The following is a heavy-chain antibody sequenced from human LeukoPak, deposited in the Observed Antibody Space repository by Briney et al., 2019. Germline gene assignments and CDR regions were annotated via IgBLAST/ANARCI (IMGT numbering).Heavy chain of an antibody. D-gene: IGHD3-22*01. CDR3: ARRAGDYSHPYDY. V-gene: IGHV3-30*02. J-gene: IGHJ4*02. Sequence: GGSLRLSCAASGFTFSSYGMHWVRQAPGKGLEWVTFIRYDGSNKYYVDSVKGRFTISRDNSKNTLYLQMDSLRAEDTAVYYCARRAGDYSHPYDYWGQGTLVTVSS. CDR2: IRYDGSNK. CDR1: GFTFSSYG.